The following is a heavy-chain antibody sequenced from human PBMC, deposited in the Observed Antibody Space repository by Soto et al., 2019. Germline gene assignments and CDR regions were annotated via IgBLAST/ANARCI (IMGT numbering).Heavy chain of an antibody. D-gene: IGHD3-3*01. CDR2: IIPIFGTA. Sequence: QVQLVQSGAEVKKPGSSVKVSCKASGGTFSSYAISWVRQAPGQGLEWMGGIIPIFGTANYAQKFQGRVTITADESTSTAYMELSSLRSEDTAVYYCARGLLSIFGVVKTTPRQVIWFDPWGQGTLVTVSS. V-gene: IGHV1-69*12. CDR3: ARGLLSIFGVVKTTPRQVIWFDP. CDR1: GGTFSSYA. J-gene: IGHJ5*02.